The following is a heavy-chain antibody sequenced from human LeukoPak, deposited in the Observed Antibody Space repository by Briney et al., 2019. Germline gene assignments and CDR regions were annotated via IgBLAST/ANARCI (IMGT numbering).Heavy chain of an antibody. J-gene: IGHJ4*02. CDR1: GYSISSGYY. Sequence: SETLSLTCAVSGYSISSGYYWGWIRQPPGKGLEWIGSIYHSGSTYYNPSLKSRVTISVDTSKNQFSLKLSSVTAADTAVYYCARHYSRSYPPHYWGQGPLVTVSS. CDR3: ARHYSRSYPPHY. V-gene: IGHV4-38-2*01. D-gene: IGHD1-26*01. CDR2: IYHSGST.